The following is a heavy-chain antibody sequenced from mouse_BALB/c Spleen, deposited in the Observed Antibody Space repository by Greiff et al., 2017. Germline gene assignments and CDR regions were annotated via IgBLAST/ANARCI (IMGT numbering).Heavy chain of an antibody. J-gene: IGHJ4*01. CDR1: GYTFTSYW. D-gene: IGHD1-1*01. CDR3: ARGIYYGSRSYAMDY. Sequence: VQLQQSGAELARPGASVKLSCKASGYTFTSYWMQWVKQRPGQGLEWIGAIYPGDGDTRYTQKFKGKATLTADKSSSTAYMQLSSLTSDDSAVYFCARGIYYGSRSYAMDYWGQGTSVTVSS. V-gene: IGHV1-87*01. CDR2: IYPGDGDT.